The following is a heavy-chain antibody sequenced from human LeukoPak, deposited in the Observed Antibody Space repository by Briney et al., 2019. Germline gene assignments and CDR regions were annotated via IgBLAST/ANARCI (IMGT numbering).Heavy chain of an antibody. CDR3: ARDARQMTSMTNFDY. CDR1: GFTLSSYS. CDR2: ISSGSSCK. J-gene: IGHJ4*02. Sequence: PGGSLRLSCVASGFTLSSYSMNSVRQAPGKGLEWVAFISSGSSCKYYAGSVNGRFTISRDNAKNSLSLQMDTLRAEDTAVYYCARDARQMTSMTNFDYCGQGTLVTVSS. V-gene: IGHV3-21*06. D-gene: IGHD4-11*01.